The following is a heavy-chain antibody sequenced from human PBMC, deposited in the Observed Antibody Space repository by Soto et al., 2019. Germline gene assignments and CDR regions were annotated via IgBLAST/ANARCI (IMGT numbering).Heavy chain of an antibody. CDR1: GFTFSSYG. CDR3: ARPITMYTGPPDLDY. D-gene: IGHD3-10*02. J-gene: IGHJ4*02. CDR2: ISYDGSNK. V-gene: IGHV3-30*03. Sequence: GGSLRLSCAASGFTFSSYGMHWVRQAPGKGLEWVAVISYDGSNKYYADSVKGRFTISRDNSKNTLYLQMNSLRAEDTAVYYCARPITMYTGPPDLDYWGQGTLVTVSS.